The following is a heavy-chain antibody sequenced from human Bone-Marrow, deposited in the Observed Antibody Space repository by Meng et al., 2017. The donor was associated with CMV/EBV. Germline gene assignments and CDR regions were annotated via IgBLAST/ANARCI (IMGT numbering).Heavy chain of an antibody. V-gene: IGHV3-9*01. Sequence: GGSLRPSCAASGFTFDDYAMHWVRQAPGKGLERVSGISWNSGSIGYADSVKGRFTISRDNAKNSLYLQMNSLRAEDTAVYYCAKEAWSSTDHYYYYGMDVWGQGTTVTVSS. CDR2: ISWNSGSI. CDR3: AKEAWSSTDHYYYYGMDV. D-gene: IGHD2-2*01. CDR1: GFTFDDYA. J-gene: IGHJ6*02.